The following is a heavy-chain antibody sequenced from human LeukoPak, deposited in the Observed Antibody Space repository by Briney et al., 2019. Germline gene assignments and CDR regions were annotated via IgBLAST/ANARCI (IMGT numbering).Heavy chain of an antibody. J-gene: IGHJ4*02. CDR3: ARGGLETAVKYFFDY. V-gene: IGHV3-66*01. Sequence: EGSLRLSCAASGFTVSSNYVSWVRQAPGKGLERVSTIYRGGSTYYADSAKGRFTISRDNSKNTVYLQINTLRVEDTAVYYCARGGLETAVKYFFDYWGQGTLITVSS. CDR2: IYRGGST. CDR1: GFTVSSNY. D-gene: IGHD1-1*01.